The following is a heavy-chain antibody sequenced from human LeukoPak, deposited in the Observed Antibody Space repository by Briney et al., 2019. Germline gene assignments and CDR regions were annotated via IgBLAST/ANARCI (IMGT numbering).Heavy chain of an antibody. CDR2: IKSKSDAEIT. J-gene: IGHJ4*02. V-gene: IGHV3-15*01. Sequence: GGSLRLSCAASGFTFSYAWMTWVRQAPGKGLEWVGRIKSKSDAEITDYAAPVKGRFTISRDESKNTLYLQMNSLKTEDTAVYYCATDPAYCGGDCPAYWGQGTLVTVSP. CDR3: ATDPAYCGGDCPAY. CDR1: GFTFSYAW. D-gene: IGHD2-21*02.